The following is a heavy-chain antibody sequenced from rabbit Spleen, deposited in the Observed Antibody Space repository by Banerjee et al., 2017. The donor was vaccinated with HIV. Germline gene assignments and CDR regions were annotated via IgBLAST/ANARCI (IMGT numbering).Heavy chain of an antibody. CDR1: GFSFSSSDY. Sequence: QSLEESGGDLVKPGASLTLTCTASGFSFSSSDYMCWVRQAPGKGLEWIACIAAGSSGFTYFATWAKGRFTCSKSSSTTVTLQMTRLTAADTATYFCARDTSSSFSSYGMDLWGQGTLVTVS. J-gene: IGHJ6*01. D-gene: IGHD1-1*01. CDR3: ARDTSSSFSSYGMDL. CDR2: IAAGSSGFT. V-gene: IGHV1S40*01.